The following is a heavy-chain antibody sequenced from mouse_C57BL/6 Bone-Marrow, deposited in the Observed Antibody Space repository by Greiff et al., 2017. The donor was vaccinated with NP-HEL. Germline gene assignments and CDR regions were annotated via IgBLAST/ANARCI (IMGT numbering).Heavy chain of an antibody. Sequence: QVPLQQPGAELVKPGASVKMSCKASGYPFPHYWITWVKPSPGPGLEWIGDIYPGSGRPTYNEKFQSKATLTVDTSSRTAYMQLSSLTSEDSAVYYCARCYYWFAYWGQGTLVTVSA. J-gene: IGHJ3*01. CDR3: ARCYYWFAY. CDR1: GYPFPHYW. CDR2: IYPGSGRP. D-gene: IGHD2-12*01. V-gene: IGHV1-55*01.